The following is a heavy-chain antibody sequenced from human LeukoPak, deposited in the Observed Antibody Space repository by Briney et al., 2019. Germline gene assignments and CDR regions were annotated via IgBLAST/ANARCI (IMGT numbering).Heavy chain of an antibody. CDR1: GGTSSTHP. J-gene: IGHJ4*02. V-gene: IGHV1-69*06. CDR3: ARVGYDSSGYYFDN. CDR2: ILPFLGQA. D-gene: IGHD3-22*01. Sequence: SVKVSCKASGGTSSTHPISWVRQAPGQGLEWMGGILPFLGQANFAQTFQDRLTITADKSTTTVYMELSSLRAADTAVYYCARVGYDSSGYYFDNWGQGTLVTVSS.